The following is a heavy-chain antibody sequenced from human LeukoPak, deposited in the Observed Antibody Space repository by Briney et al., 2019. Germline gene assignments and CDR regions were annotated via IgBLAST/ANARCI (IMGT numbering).Heavy chain of an antibody. CDR3: ARAGTYYYGSGSYFRAFDI. J-gene: IGHJ3*02. D-gene: IGHD3-10*01. CDR2: IYYSGST. Sequence: SETLSLTCTVSGCSISSYYWSWVRQPPGKGLEWIGYIYYSGSTNYNPSLKSRVTISVDTSKNQFPLKLSSVTAADTAVYYCARAGTYYYGSGSYFRAFDIWGQGTMVTVSS. CDR1: GCSISSYY. V-gene: IGHV4-59*01.